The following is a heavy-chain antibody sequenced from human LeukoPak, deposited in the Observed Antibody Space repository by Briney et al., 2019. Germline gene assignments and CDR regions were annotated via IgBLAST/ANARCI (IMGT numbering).Heavy chain of an antibody. CDR3: AREQYYYGSGSYYALDY. CDR1: GFTFSGYA. Sequence: GGSLRLSCAASGFTFSGYAMHWVRQAPGKGLEWVALISYDGSDKYYADSVKGRFTVSRDNSKNTLYLQMSSLRAEDTAVYYCAREQYYYGSGSYYALDYWGQETLVTVSS. CDR2: ISYDGSDK. V-gene: IGHV3-30*04. J-gene: IGHJ4*02. D-gene: IGHD3-10*01.